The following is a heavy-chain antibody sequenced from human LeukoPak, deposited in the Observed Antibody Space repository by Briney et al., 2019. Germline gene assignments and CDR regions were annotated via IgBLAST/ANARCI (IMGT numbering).Heavy chain of an antibody. J-gene: IGHJ4*02. CDR1: GFTFDDYG. CDR3: TTDRNPLRFLEWLFH. V-gene: IGHV3-15*01. D-gene: IGHD3-3*01. Sequence: GGSLRLSCAASGFTFDDYGMSWVRQAPGKGLEWVGRIKSKTDGGTTDYAAPVKGRFTISRDDSKNTLYLQMNSLKTEDTAVYYCTTDRNPLRFLEWLFHWGQGTLVTVSS. CDR2: IKSKTDGGTT.